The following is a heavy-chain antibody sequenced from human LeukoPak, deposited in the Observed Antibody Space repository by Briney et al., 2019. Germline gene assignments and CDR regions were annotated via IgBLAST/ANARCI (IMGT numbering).Heavy chain of an antibody. V-gene: IGHV4-30-4*08. CDR3: ARWIQLWFKPLGRAFDS. CDR2: IYYSGST. D-gene: IGHD5-18*01. CDR1: GGSISSGDYY. Sequence: SQTLSLTCTVSGGSISSGDYYWSWIRQPPGKGLEWIGYIYYSGSTTYNPSLKSRVTISVDKSKNQFSLKLSSVTAADTAVYYCARWIQLWFKPLGRAFDSSGEGTTVSASS. J-gene: IGHJ3*02.